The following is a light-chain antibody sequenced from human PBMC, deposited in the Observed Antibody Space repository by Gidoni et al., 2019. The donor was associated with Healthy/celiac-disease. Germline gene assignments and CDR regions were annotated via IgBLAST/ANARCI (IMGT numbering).Light chain of an antibody. V-gene: IGLV2-23*01. CDR3: CSYAGSSTA. J-gene: IGLJ2*01. Sequence: QSALTQPASVSGSPGQSITISCTGTISDVGSSNLVSWYQPHPGTAPKLMIYEGSKRPSGVSTRFSGSQSGNTASLTISGLLAEDEADYYCCSYAGSSTAFGGGTKLTVL. CDR1: ISDVGSSNL. CDR2: EGS.